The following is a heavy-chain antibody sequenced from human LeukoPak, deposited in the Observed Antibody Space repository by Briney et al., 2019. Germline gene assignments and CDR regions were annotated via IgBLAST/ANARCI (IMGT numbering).Heavy chain of an antibody. J-gene: IGHJ4*02. CDR2: IIPIFGTA. V-gene: IGHV1-69*06. CDR1: GGPFSSYA. CDR3: ARERAAAGTFGY. D-gene: IGHD6-13*01. Sequence: ASVKVSCKASGGPFSSYAISWVRQAAGQGLEWLGGIIPIFGTANYAQKFQGRVTITADKSTSTAYMELSSLRSEDTAVYYCARERAAAGTFGYWGQGTLVTVAS.